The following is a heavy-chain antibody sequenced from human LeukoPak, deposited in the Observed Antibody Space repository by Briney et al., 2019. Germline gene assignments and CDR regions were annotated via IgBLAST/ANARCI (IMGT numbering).Heavy chain of an antibody. D-gene: IGHD3-22*01. CDR1: GFTFSSYA. Sequence: GGSLRLSCAASGFTFSSYAMHWVRQAPGKGLEWVAVISYDGKNTYYADSVKGRSTISRDDSKNTAYLQMNSLKTEDTAVYYCTSYDRGGYYDFDYWGQGTLVTVSS. J-gene: IGHJ4*02. CDR3: TSYDRGGYYDFDY. CDR2: ISYDGKNT. V-gene: IGHV3-30*04.